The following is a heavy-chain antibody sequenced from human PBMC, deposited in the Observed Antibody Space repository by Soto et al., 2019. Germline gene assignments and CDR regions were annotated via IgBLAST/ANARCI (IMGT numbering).Heavy chain of an antibody. CDR1: GFTFSSYS. CDR2: ISSSSSYI. Sequence: EVQLVESGGGLVKPGGSLRLSCAASGFTFSSYSMNWVRQAPGKGLEWVSSISSSSSYIYYADSVKGRFTISRDNAKNSLYLQMNSLRAEDTAVYYCARAEVPRSLEQLLSQSYWYFDLWGRGTLVTVSS. V-gene: IGHV3-21*01. D-gene: IGHD2-2*01. CDR3: ARAEVPRSLEQLLSQSYWYFDL. J-gene: IGHJ2*01.